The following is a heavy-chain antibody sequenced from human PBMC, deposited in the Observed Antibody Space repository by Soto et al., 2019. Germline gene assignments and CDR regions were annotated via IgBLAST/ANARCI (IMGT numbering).Heavy chain of an antibody. V-gene: IGHV4-34*01. D-gene: IGHD2-2*01. J-gene: IGHJ5*02. CDR3: ARGGGWGFIVEVPAAMAGSWFAP. CDR1: GGSFSGYY. Sequence: PSETLSLTCAVYGGSFSGYYWSWIRQPPGKGLEWIGEINHSGSTNYNPSLKSRVTISVDTSKNQFSLKLSSVTAADTAVYCCARGGGWGFIVEVPAAMAGSWFAPWGQGTRVTVSS. CDR2: INHSGST.